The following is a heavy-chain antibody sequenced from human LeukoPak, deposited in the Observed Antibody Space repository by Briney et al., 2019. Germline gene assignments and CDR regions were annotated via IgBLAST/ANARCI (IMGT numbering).Heavy chain of an antibody. CDR3: ARSYCSSTSCYTWVRFDY. CDR2: ISAYNGNT. CDR1: GYTFTSYG. D-gene: IGHD2-2*02. Sequence: ASVTVSCTASGYTFTSYGISWVRQAPGQGLEWMGWISAYNGNTNYAQKLQGRVTMTTDTSTSTAYMELRSLRSDDTAVYYCARSYCSSTSCYTWVRFDYWGQGTLVTVSS. J-gene: IGHJ4*02. V-gene: IGHV1-18*01.